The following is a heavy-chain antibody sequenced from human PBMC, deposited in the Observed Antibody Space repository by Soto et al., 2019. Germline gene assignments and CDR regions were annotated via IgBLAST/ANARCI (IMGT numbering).Heavy chain of an antibody. Sequence: EVQWVESGGGLVQPGGSLRLSCEASRLTFSNHWMSWVRQAPGKGLEWVANINQDGTQRSYVDSVKGRFIISRDNARKSLYLQLNGLRAEDTAMYYCADSCRGTTCYSFYWGQGILVTVSS. D-gene: IGHD2-2*01. CDR2: INQDGTQR. CDR1: RLTFSNHW. CDR3: ADSCRGTTCYSFY. V-gene: IGHV3-7*01. J-gene: IGHJ4*02.